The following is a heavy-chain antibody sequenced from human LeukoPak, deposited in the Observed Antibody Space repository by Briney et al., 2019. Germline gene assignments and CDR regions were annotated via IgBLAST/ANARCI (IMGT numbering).Heavy chain of an antibody. CDR1: GFTISGHA. V-gene: IGHV3-23*01. Sequence: GGSLRLSCVASGFTISGHAMSWVRQAPAKGLEWVSITVAGYSETHYADSVRGRFTISRDDSSNTLSLEMNSLRADDTCTYYCVKDFCRGGNCPFPFFDSWGQGTVVTVSS. CDR2: TVAGYSET. J-gene: IGHJ4*02. D-gene: IGHD4-23*01. CDR3: VKDFCRGGNCPFPFFDS.